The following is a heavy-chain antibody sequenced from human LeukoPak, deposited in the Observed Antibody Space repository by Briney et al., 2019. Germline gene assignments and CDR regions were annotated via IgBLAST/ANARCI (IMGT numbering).Heavy chain of an antibody. CDR1: GFTFSNAW. J-gene: IGHJ4*02. CDR2: IKSKTDGGTT. D-gene: IGHD4-17*01. Sequence: GGALRLSCAASGFTFSNAWMSWGRQAPGKGLEGVGRIKSKTDGGTTDYAAPVKGKFTSSRDDSKNTLYLQMNSLKTEDTAVYYCTTGYGDYPFDYWGQGTLVTVSS. CDR3: TTGYGDYPFDY. V-gene: IGHV3-15*01.